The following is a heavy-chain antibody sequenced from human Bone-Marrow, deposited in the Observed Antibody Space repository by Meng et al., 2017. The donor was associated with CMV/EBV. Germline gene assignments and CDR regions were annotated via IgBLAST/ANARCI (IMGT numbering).Heavy chain of an antibody. J-gene: IGHJ2*01. CDR1: GLSFGRYA. D-gene: IGHD6-19*01. CDR2: IHSGGTST. CDR3: AKGQVKQWLDWYFDL. V-gene: IGHV3-23*03. Sequence: GLSFGRYAITWVRPNPGKGLEWVSVIHSGGTSTYYAESVKGRFTISRDNSKNTLYLQMDSLRAEDTAVYYCAKGQVKQWLDWYFDLWGRGTLVTVSS.